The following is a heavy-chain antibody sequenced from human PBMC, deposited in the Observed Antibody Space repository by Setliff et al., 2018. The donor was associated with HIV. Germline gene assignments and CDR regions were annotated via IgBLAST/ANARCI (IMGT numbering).Heavy chain of an antibody. CDR2: ISGSGGST. CDR3: AKPLTQWGVSPYHYAVDV. J-gene: IGHJ6*02. D-gene: IGHD1-26*01. CDR1: GFTFSSYA. Sequence: PGGSLRLSCAASGFTFSSYAMSWVRQAPGKGLEWVSAISGSGGSTYYADSVKGRFTISTDNSKNTLYPQMNSLRAEDTAVYYCAKPLTQWGVSPYHYAVDVWGQGTTVTVSS. V-gene: IGHV3-23*01.